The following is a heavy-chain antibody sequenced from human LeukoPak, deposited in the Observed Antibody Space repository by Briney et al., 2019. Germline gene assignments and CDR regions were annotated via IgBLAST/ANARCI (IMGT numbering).Heavy chain of an antibody. D-gene: IGHD2-15*01. Sequence: KPGESLKISCKGSGYSFTSYWIGWVRQMPGKGLEWMGMIYPGDSDTRYSPSLQGQVTISADKSTSTASLQWSSLKASDTAMYYCARRLCSGGSCYYFDYWGQGTLVTVSS. CDR1: GYSFTSYW. J-gene: IGHJ4*02. CDR2: IYPGDSDT. V-gene: IGHV5-51*01. CDR3: ARRLCSGGSCYYFDY.